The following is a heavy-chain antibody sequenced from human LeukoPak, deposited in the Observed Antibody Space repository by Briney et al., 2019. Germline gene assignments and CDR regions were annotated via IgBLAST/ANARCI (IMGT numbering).Heavy chain of an antibody. J-gene: IGHJ3*02. CDR1: GFTFSSYA. CDR3: ASSGYDPTDAFDI. CDR2: ISPSGSTT. Sequence: GGSLRLSCAASGFTFSSYAMTWVRQAPGKGLEWVSSISPSGSTTYYADSVKGRFTISRDNSKNSLYLQMNSLRAEDTAVYYCASSGYDPTDAFDIWGQGTMVTVSS. V-gene: IGHV3-23*01. D-gene: IGHD5-12*01.